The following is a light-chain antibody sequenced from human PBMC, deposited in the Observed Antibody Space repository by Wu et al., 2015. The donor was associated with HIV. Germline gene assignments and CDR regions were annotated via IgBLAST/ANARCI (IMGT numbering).Light chain of an antibody. CDR2: GAS. V-gene: IGKV3-15*01. Sequence: DIVMTQSPATLSVSPGERATLFCRASQSVNNNLAWYQQKPGQGPGLLIYGASTRATGIPVRFSGSGSGTEFTLTISSLQSEDFATYYCLQHIDYPFTFGPGTTVDIK. J-gene: IGKJ3*01. CDR1: QSVNNN. CDR3: LQHIDYPFT.